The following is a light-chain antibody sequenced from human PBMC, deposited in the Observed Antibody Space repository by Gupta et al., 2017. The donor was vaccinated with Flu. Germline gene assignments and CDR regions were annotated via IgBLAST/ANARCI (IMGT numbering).Light chain of an antibody. J-gene: IGKJ4*01. CDR3: QQEDNLPIL. Sequence: DIQLTQSTSSLSASVGDRVTITCQASQDISNYLHWYQQKPGKAPKLLIYDASNVETGVPSRFSGSGSGTDFTFTISSLQPADIATYYCQQEDNLPILFGRGTKVETK. V-gene: IGKV1-33*01. CDR1: QDISNY. CDR2: DAS.